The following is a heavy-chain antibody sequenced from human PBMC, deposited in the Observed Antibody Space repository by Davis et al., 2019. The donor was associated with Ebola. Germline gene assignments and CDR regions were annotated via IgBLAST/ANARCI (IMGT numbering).Heavy chain of an antibody. CDR1: GGSFSGYY. D-gene: IGHD6-13*01. Sequence: PSETLSLTCAVYGGSFSGYYWSWIRQTPGMGLEWIGEINHSGSTNYNPSLKSRVTISVDTSKNQFSLKLSSVTAADTAVYYCARGPRSSSSWYGYYYYGMDVWGQGTTVTVSS. CDR3: ARGPRSSSSWYGYYYYGMDV. J-gene: IGHJ6*02. V-gene: IGHV4-34*01. CDR2: INHSGST.